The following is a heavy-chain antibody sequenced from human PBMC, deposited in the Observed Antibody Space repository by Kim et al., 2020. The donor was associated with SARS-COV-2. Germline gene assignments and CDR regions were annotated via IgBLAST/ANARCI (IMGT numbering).Heavy chain of an antibody. CDR2: FDPEDGET. Sequence: ASVKVSCKVSGYTLTELSMHWVRQAPGKGLEWMGGFDPEDGETIYAQKFQGRVTMTEDTSTDTAYMELSSLRSEDTAVYYCATKTVPGGGIYYYYYGMDVWGQGTTVTVSS. CDR1: GYTLTELS. J-gene: IGHJ6*02. D-gene: IGHD2-15*01. CDR3: ATKTVPGGGIYYYYYGMDV. V-gene: IGHV1-24*01.